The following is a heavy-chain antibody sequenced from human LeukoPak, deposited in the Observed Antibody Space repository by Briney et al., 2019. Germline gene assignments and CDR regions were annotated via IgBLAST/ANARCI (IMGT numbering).Heavy chain of an antibody. CDR3: ARDHKGGDGADAFDI. V-gene: IGHV3-20*04. D-gene: IGHD5-24*01. CDR2: VNRNGDGT. J-gene: IGHJ3*02. CDR1: GFSFDDYG. Sequence: GGSLRLSCAAPGFSFDDYGMSWVRQGPGKGLEWVSAVNRNGDGTGYADSVKGRFTISRDNAKNSLYLQMNSLRAEDTALYYCARDHKGGDGADAFDIWGHGTMVTVSS.